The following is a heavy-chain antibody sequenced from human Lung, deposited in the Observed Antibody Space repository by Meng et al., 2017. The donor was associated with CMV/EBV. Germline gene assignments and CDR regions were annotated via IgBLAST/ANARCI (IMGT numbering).Heavy chain of an antibody. J-gene: IGHJ4*02. CDR3: ARGELALGFDS. CDR1: GSSLSGRPW. D-gene: IGHD1-7*01. CDR2: IWHGGNT. Sequence: LTCSFTGSSLSGRPWCNLVRQPPGKGLEWIGEIWHGGNTNYNVTLKSRVTLSIDKSNNQFSLKLNSVTAADTAVYFCARGELALGFDSWGQGILVTVSS. V-gene: IGHV4-4*01.